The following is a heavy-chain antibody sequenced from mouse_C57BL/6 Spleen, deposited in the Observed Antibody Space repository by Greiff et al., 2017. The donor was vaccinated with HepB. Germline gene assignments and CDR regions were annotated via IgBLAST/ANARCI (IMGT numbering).Heavy chain of an antibody. D-gene: IGHD1-2*01. J-gene: IGHJ2*01. V-gene: IGHV1-81*01. CDR2: IYPRSGNT. CDR1: GYTFTSYG. CDR3: ARSHYYGRDFDY. Sequence: QVQLKESGAELARPGASVKLSCKASGYTFTSYGISWVKQRTGQGLEWIGEIYPRSGNTYYNEKFKGKATLTADKSSSTAYMELRSLTSEDSAVYFCARSHYYGRDFDYWGQGTTLTVSS.